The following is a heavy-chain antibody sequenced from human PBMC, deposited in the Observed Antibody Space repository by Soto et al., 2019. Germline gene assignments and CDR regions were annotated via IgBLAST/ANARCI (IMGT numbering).Heavy chain of an antibody. V-gene: IGHV3-21*02. CDR1: GFTFSAYT. CDR3: VTGSYGDYDS. J-gene: IGHJ5*01. Sequence: EVPLVESGGGLVKPGGSLRLSCAASGFTFSAYTMNWVRQAPGKGLEWVSSLDPSSTYIYYADSVKGRFTLSRDNAKNSLFLRLNSLRADDTALYYCVTGSYGDYDSWGQGTLVTVSS. D-gene: IGHD4-17*01. CDR2: LDPSSTYI.